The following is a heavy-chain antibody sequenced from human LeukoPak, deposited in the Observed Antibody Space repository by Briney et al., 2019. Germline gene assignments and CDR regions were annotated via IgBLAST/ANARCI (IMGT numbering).Heavy chain of an antibody. Sequence: PGGSLRLSCAASGFTFSSYAMSWVRQAPGKGLEWVSGISGSGGSTYYADSVKGRFTISRNHSKNTLYLQMNSVRAEDTAVYCCALPGTDIFWSGYTSDYWGQGTLVTVSS. CDR3: ALPGTDIFWSGYTSDY. V-gene: IGHV3-23*01. CDR2: ISGSGGST. CDR1: GFTFSSYA. J-gene: IGHJ4*02. D-gene: IGHD3-3*01.